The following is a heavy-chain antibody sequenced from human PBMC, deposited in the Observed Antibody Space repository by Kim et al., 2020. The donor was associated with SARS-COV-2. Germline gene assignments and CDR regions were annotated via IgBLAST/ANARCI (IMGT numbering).Heavy chain of an antibody. J-gene: IGHJ3*02. CDR3: ARHRRRLDAFDI. D-gene: IGHD4-17*01. V-gene: IGHV5-51*01. Sequence: RYSPSFQGQVTISADKSISTAYLQWSSLKASDTAMYYCARHRRRLDAFDIWGQGTMVTVSS.